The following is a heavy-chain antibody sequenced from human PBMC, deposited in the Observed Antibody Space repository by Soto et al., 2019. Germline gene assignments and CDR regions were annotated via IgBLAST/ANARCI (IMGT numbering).Heavy chain of an antibody. CDR3: AKDLIRGDGYEDPDY. V-gene: IGHV3-23*01. CDR1: GFNFGYYS. Sequence: GGSLRLSCAACGFNFGYYSMFWFRQAPWKGLEWVSTIYAAGGSKYYADSVKGRFTISRDNSRDTLFLQMDSLRVEDTAMYFCAKDLIRGDGYEDPDYLGQGTLLAVSS. CDR2: IYAAGGSK. D-gene: IGHD3-10*01. J-gene: IGHJ4*02.